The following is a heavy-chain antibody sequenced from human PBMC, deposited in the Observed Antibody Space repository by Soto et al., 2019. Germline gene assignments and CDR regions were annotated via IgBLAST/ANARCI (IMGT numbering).Heavy chain of an antibody. J-gene: IGHJ4*02. D-gene: IGHD2-2*01. Sequence: GGSLRLSCAASGFTLSGSAVHWVRQAPGKGLEWVSTISDRGGSTYYADSVKGRFTISRDNSQNTLYLQMNSLRAGDTAAYYCAKVRNFDCSSTSCYADYWGQGTMVTVSS. CDR1: GFTLSGSA. CDR3: AKVRNFDCSSTSCYADY. V-gene: IGHV3-23*01. CDR2: ISDRGGST.